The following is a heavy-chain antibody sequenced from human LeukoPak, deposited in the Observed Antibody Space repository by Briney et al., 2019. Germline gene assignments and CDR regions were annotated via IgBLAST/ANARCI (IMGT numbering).Heavy chain of an antibody. V-gene: IGHV4-39*01. J-gene: IGHJ3*02. Sequence: SETLSLTCTVSGGSIISSDYHWGWVRQPPGKGPEWIGTISYSGNTDYNPSLRSRVTISVDTSNNQFSLRLGSVTAADTAVYHCARHCCSGPAKRVFDIWGQGTMVTVSS. CDR3: ARHCCSGPAKRVFDI. CDR1: GGSIISSDYH. D-gene: IGHD2-15*01. CDR2: ISYSGNT.